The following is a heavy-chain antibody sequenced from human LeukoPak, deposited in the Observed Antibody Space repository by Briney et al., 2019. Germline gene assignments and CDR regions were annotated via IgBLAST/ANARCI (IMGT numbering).Heavy chain of an antibody. CDR2: IYHSGST. CDR3: ASGGDGYNFGDVAFDI. CDR1: GGSFSGYY. J-gene: IGHJ3*02. Sequence: SETLSLTCAVYGGSFSGYYWSWIRQPPGKGLEWIGYIYHSGSTYYNPSLKSRVTISVDRSKNQFSLKLSSVTAADTAVYYCASGGDGYNFGDVAFDIWGQGTMVTVSS. D-gene: IGHD5-24*01. V-gene: IGHV4-34*01.